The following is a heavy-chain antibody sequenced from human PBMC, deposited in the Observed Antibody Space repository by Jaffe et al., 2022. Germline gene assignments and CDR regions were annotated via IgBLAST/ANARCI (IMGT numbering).Heavy chain of an antibody. D-gene: IGHD2-2*01. J-gene: IGHJ5*02. Sequence: QVQLQESGPGLVKPSQTLSLTCTVSGGSISSGSYYWSWIRQPAGKGLEWIGRIYTSGSTNYNPSLKSRVTISVDTSKNQFSLKLSSVTAADTAVYYCARDTIVVVPAATYKGGALALKNNWFDPWGQGTLVTVSS. CDR3: ARDTIVVVPAATYKGGALALKNNWFDP. CDR1: GGSISSGSYY. V-gene: IGHV4-61*02. CDR2: IYTSGST.